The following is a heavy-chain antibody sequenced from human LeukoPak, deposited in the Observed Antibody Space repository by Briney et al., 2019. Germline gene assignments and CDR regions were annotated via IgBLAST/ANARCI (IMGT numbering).Heavy chain of an antibody. CDR2: ISWNSGSI. CDR3: ARDQTTIHY. Sequence: GGSLRLSCAASGFTFDDYAMHWVRQAPGKGLEWVSGISWNSGSIGYADSVKGRFTISRDNAKNSLYLQMNSLRAEDTAVYYCARDQTTIHYWGQGTLVTVSS. CDR1: GFTFDDYA. V-gene: IGHV3-9*01. D-gene: IGHD5-24*01. J-gene: IGHJ4*02.